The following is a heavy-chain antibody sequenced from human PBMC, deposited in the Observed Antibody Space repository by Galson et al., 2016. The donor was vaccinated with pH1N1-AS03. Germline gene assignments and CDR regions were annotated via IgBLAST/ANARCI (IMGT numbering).Heavy chain of an antibody. CDR2: IYGGGDT. CDR3: AGEPRGSTQGGY. J-gene: IGHJ4*02. V-gene: IGHV3-53*01. D-gene: IGHD3-10*01. Sequence: SLRLSCAASGFTINNNYMSWVRQAPGKGLEWVSVIYGGGDTFYADSVKGRFTISRDNSKNTVYLQMNSLRVEDTAVYYCAGEPRGSTQGGYWGRGTLVTVSS. CDR1: GFTINNNY.